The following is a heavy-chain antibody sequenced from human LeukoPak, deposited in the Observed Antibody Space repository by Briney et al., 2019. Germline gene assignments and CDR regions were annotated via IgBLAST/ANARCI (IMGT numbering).Heavy chain of an antibody. Sequence: GGSLRLSCAASGFTFSSYAMSWVRQAPGKGLEWVSAISGSGGSTYYADSVKGRFTISRDNSKNTLYLQMNSLRAEDTAVYYCARTRAGYRYCSGGSCYSYYFDYWGQGTLVTVSS. CDR2: ISGSGGST. D-gene: IGHD2-15*01. V-gene: IGHV3-23*01. CDR1: GFTFSSYA. J-gene: IGHJ4*02. CDR3: ARTRAGYRYCSGGSCYSYYFDY.